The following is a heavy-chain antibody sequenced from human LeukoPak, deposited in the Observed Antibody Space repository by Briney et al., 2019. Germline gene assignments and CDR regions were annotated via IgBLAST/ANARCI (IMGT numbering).Heavy chain of an antibody. CDR1: GYTFTSYG. D-gene: IGHD6-19*01. CDR2: ISAYNCNT. J-gene: IGHJ5*02. V-gene: IGHV1-18*01. Sequence: ASVKVSCKASGYTFTSYGISWVRQAPGQGLEWTGWISAYNCNTNYAQKLQGRVTMTTDTSTSTAYMELRSVRSDDTAVYYCGRVGPIAVAGSRNWFDPWGQGTLVSVS. CDR3: GRVGPIAVAGSRNWFDP.